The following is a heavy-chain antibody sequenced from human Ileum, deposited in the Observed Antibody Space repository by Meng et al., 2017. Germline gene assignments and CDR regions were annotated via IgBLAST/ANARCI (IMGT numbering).Heavy chain of an antibody. Sequence: QVQLQQWGAGLLKPSETLSLTCVVYGGSFSANYWTWIRQPPGKGLEWIGEINHNGNTNYKPSLKSRVTISVDTSKKQFSLRLTSVTASETAVYYCARQSRQDHDFWSGFSNWFDPWGQGTLVTVSS. CDR2: INHNGNT. D-gene: IGHD3-3*01. CDR1: GGSFSANY. V-gene: IGHV4-34*01. CDR3: ARQSRQDHDFWSGFSNWFDP. J-gene: IGHJ5*02.